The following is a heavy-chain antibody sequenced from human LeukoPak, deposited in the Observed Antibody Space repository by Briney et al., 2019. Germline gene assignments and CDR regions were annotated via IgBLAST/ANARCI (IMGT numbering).Heavy chain of an antibody. CDR3: AKDHSIFGVVDAFDI. D-gene: IGHD3-3*01. CDR1: GSIFSNYA. CDR2: ISGSGGST. Sequence: GGSLRLSCAASGSIFSNYAMSWVRQAPGKGLEWVSAISGSGGSTYYADSVQGRFTISRDNSKNTLYLQMNSLRAEDTAVYYCAKDHSIFGVVDAFDIWGQGTMVTVSS. V-gene: IGHV3-23*01. J-gene: IGHJ3*02.